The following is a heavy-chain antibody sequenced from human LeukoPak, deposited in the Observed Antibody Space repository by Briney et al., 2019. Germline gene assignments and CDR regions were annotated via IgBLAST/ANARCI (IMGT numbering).Heavy chain of an antibody. J-gene: IGHJ3*02. Sequence: ASVKVSCKASGYTFTSYGISWVRQAPGQGLEWMGWFSAYNGNTNYAQKLQGRVTMTTDTSTSTAYMELRSLRSDDTAVYYCARDRDIVVVPWGNDAFDIWGQGTMVTVSS. CDR2: FSAYNGNT. D-gene: IGHD2-2*01. CDR1: GYTFTSYG. V-gene: IGHV1-18*01. CDR3: ARDRDIVVVPWGNDAFDI.